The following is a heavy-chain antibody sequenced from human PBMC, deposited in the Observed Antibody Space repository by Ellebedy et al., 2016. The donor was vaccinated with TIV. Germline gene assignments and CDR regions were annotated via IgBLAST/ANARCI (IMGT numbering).Heavy chain of an antibody. Sequence: KVSCXGSGYSFTSYWIGWVRQMPGKGLEWMGIIYPGESDTRYSPSFQGQVTITADKSISTAYLQWSSLKASDTAMYYCARQDIGSFDIWGQGTMVTVSS. CDR2: IYPGESDT. CDR3: ARQDIGSFDI. CDR1: GYSFTSYW. J-gene: IGHJ3*02. V-gene: IGHV5-51*01. D-gene: IGHD2-15*01.